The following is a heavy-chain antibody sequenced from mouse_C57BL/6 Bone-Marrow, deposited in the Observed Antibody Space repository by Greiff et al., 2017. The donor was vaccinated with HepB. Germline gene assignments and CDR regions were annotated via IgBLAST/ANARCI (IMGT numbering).Heavy chain of an antibody. CDR1: GYTFTSYW. D-gene: IGHD1-1*01. Sequence: QVQLKQPGAELVKPGASVKLSCKASGYTFTSYWMHWVKQRPGRGLEWIGRIDPNSGGTKYNEKFKSKATLTVDKPSSTAYMQLSSLTSEDSAVYYCARWDYYYGSSYWYFDVWGTGTTVTVSS. CDR3: ARWDYYYGSSYWYFDV. J-gene: IGHJ1*03. V-gene: IGHV1-72*01. CDR2: IDPNSGGT.